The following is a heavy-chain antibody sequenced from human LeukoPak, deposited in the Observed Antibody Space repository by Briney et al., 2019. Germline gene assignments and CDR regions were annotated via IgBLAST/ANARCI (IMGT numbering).Heavy chain of an antibody. CDR1: GGSISSGGYY. Sequence: SQTLSLTCTVSGGSISSGGYYWSWIRQHPGKGLEWIGYIYYSGSTYYNPSLKSRVTISVDTSKNQFSLKLSSVTAADTAVYYCARDHSEYSGYDRYYYGMDVWGQGTTVTVSS. D-gene: IGHD5-12*01. CDR2: IYYSGST. J-gene: IGHJ6*02. CDR3: ARDHSEYSGYDRYYYGMDV. V-gene: IGHV4-31*03.